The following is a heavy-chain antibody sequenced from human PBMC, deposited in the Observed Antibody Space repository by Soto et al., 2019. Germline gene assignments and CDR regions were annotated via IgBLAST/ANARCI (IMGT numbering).Heavy chain of an antibody. Sequence: QLQLQESGPGLVKPSETLSLTCTVSGGSISSSSYYWGWIRQPPGKGLEWIGSIYYSGSTYYNPSLKSRVTIYVDTSKSQFSLKLSSVTAADTAVYYRARHASILYDILTGWGGAFDIWGQGTMVTVSS. CDR3: ARHASILYDILTGWGGAFDI. V-gene: IGHV4-39*01. J-gene: IGHJ3*02. D-gene: IGHD3-9*01. CDR2: IYYSGST. CDR1: GGSISSSSYY.